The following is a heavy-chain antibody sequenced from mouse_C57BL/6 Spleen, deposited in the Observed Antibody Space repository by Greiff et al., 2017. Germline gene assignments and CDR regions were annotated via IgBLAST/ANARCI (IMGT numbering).Heavy chain of an antibody. CDR1: GYTFTSYW. J-gene: IGHJ1*03. D-gene: IGHD2-5*01. CDR3: ARGSNYDWYFDV. V-gene: IGHV1-50*01. Sequence: QVQLQQPGAELVKPGASVKLSCKASGYTFTSYWMQWVKQRPGQGLEWIGEIDPSDSYTNYNQKFKGKATLTVDTSSSTAYMQLSSLTSEDSAVYYCARGSNYDWYFDVWGTGTTVTVSS. CDR2: IDPSDSYT.